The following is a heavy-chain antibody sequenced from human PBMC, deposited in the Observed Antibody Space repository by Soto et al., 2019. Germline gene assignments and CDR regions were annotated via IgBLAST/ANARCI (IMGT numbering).Heavy chain of an antibody. D-gene: IGHD3-16*01. V-gene: IGHV3-33*01. CDR1: GFTFSSYG. Sequence: WSLRLSCAASGFTFSSYGMHWVRQAPGKGLEWVAVIWYDGSNKYYADSVKGRFTISRDNSKNTLYLQMNSLRAEDTAVYYCARGVGGLGDYYYGMDVWGQGTTVTVYS. CDR2: IWYDGSNK. J-gene: IGHJ6*02. CDR3: ARGVGGLGDYYYGMDV.